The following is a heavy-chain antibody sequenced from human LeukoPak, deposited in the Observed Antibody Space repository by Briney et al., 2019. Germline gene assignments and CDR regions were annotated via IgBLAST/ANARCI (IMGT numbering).Heavy chain of an antibody. CDR3: ARDPYLCSSTSCHFWFDP. Sequence: ASVKVSCKASGYTFTSYGISWVRQAPGQGLEWMGWISAYNGNTNYAQKLQGRVTMTTDTPTSTAYMELRSLRSDDTAVYYCARDPYLCSSTSCHFWFDPWGQGTLVTVSS. J-gene: IGHJ5*02. CDR1: GYTFTSYG. D-gene: IGHD2-2*01. CDR2: ISAYNGNT. V-gene: IGHV1-18*01.